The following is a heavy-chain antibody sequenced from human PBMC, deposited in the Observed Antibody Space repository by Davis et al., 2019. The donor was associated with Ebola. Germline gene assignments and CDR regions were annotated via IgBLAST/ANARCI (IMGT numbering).Heavy chain of an antibody. V-gene: IGHV1-18*01. Sequence: AASVKVSCKASGYTFTSYGISWVRQAPGQGLEWMGWISAYNGNTNYAQKLQGRVTMTTDTSTSTAYMELRSLRSEDTAVYYCARSWGVVVVPAAIPAWFDPWGQGTLVTVSS. CDR2: ISAYNGNT. CDR3: ARSWGVVVVPAAIPAWFDP. D-gene: IGHD2-2*02. J-gene: IGHJ5*02. CDR1: GYTFTSYG.